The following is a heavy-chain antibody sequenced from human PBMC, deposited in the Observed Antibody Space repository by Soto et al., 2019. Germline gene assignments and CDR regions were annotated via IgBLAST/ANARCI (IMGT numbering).Heavy chain of an antibody. V-gene: IGHV3-11*01. D-gene: IGHD2-15*01. J-gene: IGHJ3*02. CDR1: EVTCCEYY. CDR2: ISSSGSTI. CDR3: ARGRPLGYCSGGSCHDAFDI. Sequence: RVSCGVGEVTCCEYYMSCIRQAPGKGLEWVSYISSSGSTIYYADSVKGRFTISRDNAKNSLYLQMNSLRAEDTAVYYCARGRPLGYCSGGSCHDAFDIWGQGTMVTVSS.